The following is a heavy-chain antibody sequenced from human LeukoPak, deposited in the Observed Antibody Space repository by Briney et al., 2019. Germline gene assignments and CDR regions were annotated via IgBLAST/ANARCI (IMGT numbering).Heavy chain of an antibody. J-gene: IGHJ4*02. CDR2: INAGNGNT. V-gene: IGHV1-3*01. D-gene: IGHD1-1*01. CDR1: GYTFISYV. CDR3: VRHERDFDY. Sequence: GASVKVSCKASGYTFISYVIHWVRQAPGQRLEWMGWINAGNGNTKYSQKFQGRVTITRDTSATTAYMGLRSLRSEDTAVYFCVRHERDFDYWGQGTLVTVSS.